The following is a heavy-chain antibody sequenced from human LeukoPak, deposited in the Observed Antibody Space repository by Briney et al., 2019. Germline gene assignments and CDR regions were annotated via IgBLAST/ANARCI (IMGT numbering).Heavy chain of an antibody. CDR3: ARMTPDSPSFDY. Sequence: SGPALVKPTQTLTLTRTFSGFSLNTRQMCVAWIRQPPGKALEWLARIDWDDDTFYSTSLKTRLSISKDTSKNQVVLTMTNMDPVDTGTYYCARMTPDSPSFDYWGQGTLVTVSS. D-gene: IGHD1-14*01. V-gene: IGHV2-70*17. CDR2: IDWDDDT. J-gene: IGHJ4*02. CDR1: GFSLNTRQMC.